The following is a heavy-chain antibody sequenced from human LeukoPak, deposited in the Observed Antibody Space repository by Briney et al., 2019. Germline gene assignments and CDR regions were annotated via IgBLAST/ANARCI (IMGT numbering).Heavy chain of an antibody. CDR3: AREGTYGDYGIYYYYMDV. D-gene: IGHD4-17*01. V-gene: IGHV3-21*01. CDR1: GFTFSSYS. J-gene: IGHJ6*03. Sequence: PGGSLRLSCAASGFTFSSYSMNWVRQAPGKGLEWVLSISSSSSYIYYADSVKGRFTISRDNAKNSLYLQMNSLRAEDTAVYYCAREGTYGDYGIYYYYMDVWGKGTTVTVS. CDR2: ISSSSSYI.